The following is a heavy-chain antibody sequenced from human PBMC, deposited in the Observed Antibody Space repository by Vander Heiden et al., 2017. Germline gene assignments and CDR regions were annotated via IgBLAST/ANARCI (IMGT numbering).Heavy chain of an antibody. CDR3: ARDDYDCWSGLPSPRYYGMDV. V-gene: IGHV1-2*07. D-gene: IGHD3-3*01. CDR2: INPTRGAT. CDR1: GYTFTGYY. J-gene: IGHJ6*02. Sequence: QVQLVQSGAEVKKPGASVKVSCKASGYTFTGYYIHWVRQAAGQGLEWMGWINPTRGATNSTHKFQGRVTMTRDTAISTAYMELSRLRSDDTAVYYCARDDYDCWSGLPSPRYYGMDVWGQGTTVTVSS.